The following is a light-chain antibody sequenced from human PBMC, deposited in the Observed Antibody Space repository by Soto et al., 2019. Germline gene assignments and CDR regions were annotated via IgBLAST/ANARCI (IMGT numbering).Light chain of an antibody. CDR3: QQRSNWRWT. Sequence: EIVLTQSPATLSLSPGERATLSCRASQSVSSFLAWYQQKPGQAPRLLISDASNRATGIPGRFSGSGSGTDFSLTISSLEPEDFAVYYCQQRSNWRWTFGQGTKVEIK. CDR2: DAS. V-gene: IGKV3-11*01. CDR1: QSVSSF. J-gene: IGKJ1*01.